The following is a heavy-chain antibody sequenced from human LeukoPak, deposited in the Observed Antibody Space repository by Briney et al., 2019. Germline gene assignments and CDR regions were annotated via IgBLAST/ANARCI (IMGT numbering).Heavy chain of an antibody. CDR1: GGTFSSYA. CDR2: IIPILGIA. D-gene: IGHD2-2*01. Sequence: GSSVKVSCKASGGTFSSYAISWVRQAPGQGLEWMGRIIPILGIANYAQKFQGRVTITADKSTSTAYMELSSLRSEDTAAYYCARGDCSSTSCYLPYDYWGQGTLVTVSS. V-gene: IGHV1-69*04. J-gene: IGHJ4*02. CDR3: ARGDCSSTSCYLPYDY.